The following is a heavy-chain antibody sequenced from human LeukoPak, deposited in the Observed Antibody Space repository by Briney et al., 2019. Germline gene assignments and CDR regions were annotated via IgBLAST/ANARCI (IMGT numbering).Heavy chain of an antibody. CDR3: ARLYDGSAYHADHFDY. D-gene: IGHD3-22*01. Sequence: AGGSLRLSCAGSGFTFNTYNMNWVRQAPGKGLEWVSSISSSSSYIYYADSVKGRFTISRDNAKSSLYLQMNSLRAEDTAVYYCARLYDGSAYHADHFDYWGQGTLVIVPS. V-gene: IGHV3-21*01. J-gene: IGHJ4*02. CDR2: ISSSSSYI. CDR1: GFTFNTYN.